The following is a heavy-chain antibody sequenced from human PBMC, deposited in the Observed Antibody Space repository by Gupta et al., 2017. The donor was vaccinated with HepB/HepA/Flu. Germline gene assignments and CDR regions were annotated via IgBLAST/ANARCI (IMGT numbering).Heavy chain of an antibody. CDR1: GFTFRGSW. D-gene: IGHD2-15*01. CDR3: VRGYCSGGTCFTFDY. CDR2: INSDGSTT. Sequence: EVQLVESGGGLVQPGGSLRLSCAASGFTFRGSWMHWVRQAPGKGLVWVSRINSDGSTTTYADSVKGRFTISRDNAKNTLYRQMDSLRADDTAVYYCVRGYCSGGTCFTFDYRGQGTLVTVSS. V-gene: IGHV3-74*01. J-gene: IGHJ4*02.